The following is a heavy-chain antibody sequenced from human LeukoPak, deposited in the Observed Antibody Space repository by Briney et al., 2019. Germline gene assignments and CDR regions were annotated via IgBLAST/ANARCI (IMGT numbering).Heavy chain of an antibody. Sequence: SETLSLTCTVSGGSISSYYWSWIRQPPGKGLEWIGYIYYSGSTNYNPSLKSRVTLSVDTSKNQFSLKLSSVTAADTAVYYCARTGTRENWFDPWGQGTLVTVSS. D-gene: IGHD3-10*01. CDR2: IYYSGST. CDR1: GGSISSYY. J-gene: IGHJ5*02. V-gene: IGHV4-59*12. CDR3: ARTGTRENWFDP.